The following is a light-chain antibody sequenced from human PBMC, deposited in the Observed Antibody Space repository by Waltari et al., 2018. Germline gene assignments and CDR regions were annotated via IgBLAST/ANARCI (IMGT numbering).Light chain of an antibody. CDR3: CSYAGSSTLV. CDR1: SSDVGSYNL. V-gene: IGLV2-23*02. J-gene: IGLJ2*01. Sequence: QSALTQPASVSGSPGQSITISCTGTSSDVGSYNLVSWYQQHPGKAPNLLIYEVRKRPSVVSNRFSGSESGNTASLTISGLQAEDEADYYCCSYAGSSTLVFSGGTKLTFL. CDR2: EVR.